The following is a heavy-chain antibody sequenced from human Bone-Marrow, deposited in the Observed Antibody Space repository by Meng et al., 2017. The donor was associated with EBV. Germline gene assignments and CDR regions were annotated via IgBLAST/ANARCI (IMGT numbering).Heavy chain of an antibody. V-gene: IGHV3-23*01. CDR2: ISGSGGST. CDR3: ATLDSSGYYSDY. J-gene: IGHJ4*02. Sequence: VQLLELGGGLVQPGVSLRLSCAASGFHFSSYAMSWVRQAPGKGLEWVSAISGSGGSTYYADSVKGRFTISRDNSKNTLYLQMNSLRAEDTAVYYCATLDSSGYYSDYWGQGTLVTVSS. CDR1: GFHFSSYA. D-gene: IGHD3-22*01.